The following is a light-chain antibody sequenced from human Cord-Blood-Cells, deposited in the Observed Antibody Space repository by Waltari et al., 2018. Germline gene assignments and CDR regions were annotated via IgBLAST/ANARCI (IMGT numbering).Light chain of an antibody. V-gene: IGLV2-23*01. CDR1: SSDVGSYNL. J-gene: IGLJ3*02. Sequence: QSALTQPASVSGSPGQSLTLSCTGPSSDVGSYNLVSWYQKHPGKAPKPMIYEGSKRPSGVSNRCSGSKSGNTASLTISGLQAEDEADYYCCSYAGSPWVFGGGTKLTVL. CDR3: CSYAGSPWV. CDR2: EGS.